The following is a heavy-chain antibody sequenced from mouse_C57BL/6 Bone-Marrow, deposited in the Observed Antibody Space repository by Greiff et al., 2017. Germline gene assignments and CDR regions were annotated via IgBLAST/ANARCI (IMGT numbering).Heavy chain of an antibody. Sequence: QVQLQQSGAELMKPGASVKLSCKATGYTFTGYWIEWVKQRPGHGLEWIGEILPGSGSTNYNEKFKGKATFTADTSSNTAYMQHSSLTTEDSAIYYCEREGTTVVRAYWGQGTLVTVSA. CDR3: EREGTTVVRAY. V-gene: IGHV1-9*01. CDR1: GYTFTGYW. D-gene: IGHD1-1*01. CDR2: ILPGSGST. J-gene: IGHJ3*01.